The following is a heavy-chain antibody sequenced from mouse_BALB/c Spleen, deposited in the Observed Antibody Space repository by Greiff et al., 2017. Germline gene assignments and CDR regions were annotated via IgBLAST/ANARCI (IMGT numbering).Heavy chain of an antibody. Sequence: EVKLVESGGGLVKPGGSLKLSCAASGFTFSSYTMSWVRQTPEKRLEWVATISSGGSYTYYPDSVKGRFTISRDNAKNTLYLQMSSLKSEDTAMYYCTRGGDYRYDDGGWFAYWGQGTGHCLC. CDR1: GFTFSSYT. D-gene: IGHD2-14*01. CDR2: ISSGGSYT. J-gene: IGHJ3*01. V-gene: IGHV5-6-4*01. CDR3: TRGGDYRYDDGGWFAY.